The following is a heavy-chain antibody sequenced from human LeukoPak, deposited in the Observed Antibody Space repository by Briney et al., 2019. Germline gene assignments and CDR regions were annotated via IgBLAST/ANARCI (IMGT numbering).Heavy chain of an antibody. CDR1: GFTFYDAW. Sequence: GGSLRLYCSASGFTFYDAWMSWVGPAPGKGLEWVVRIKSKTDGGTTDYAAPVKGRFSISRDDSNNTLYLQMNSLKTEDTAVYYCTTGPFDCYGSGSYLANGMDVWGQGTTVTVSS. D-gene: IGHD3-10*01. CDR3: TTGPFDCYGSGSYLANGMDV. J-gene: IGHJ6*02. CDR2: IKSKTDGGTT. V-gene: IGHV3-15*01.